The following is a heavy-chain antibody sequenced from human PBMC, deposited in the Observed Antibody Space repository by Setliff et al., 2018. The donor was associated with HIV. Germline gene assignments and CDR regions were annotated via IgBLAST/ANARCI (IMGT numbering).Heavy chain of an antibody. CDR1: GYTFTSYG. J-gene: IGHJ6*03. CDR2: ISAYNGNT. D-gene: IGHD3-22*01. CDR3: ARCGPNYDSSGYYYMDV. Sequence: ASVKVSCKASGYTFTSYGISWVRQAPGQGLEWMGWISAYNGNTNYAQKLQGRVTMTTDTPTSTAYMELRSLRSDDTAVYYCARCGPNYDSSGYYYMDVWGKGTTVTVSS. V-gene: IGHV1-18*01.